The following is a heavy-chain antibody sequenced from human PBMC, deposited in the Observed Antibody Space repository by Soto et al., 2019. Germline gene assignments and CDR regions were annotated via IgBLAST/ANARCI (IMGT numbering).Heavy chain of an antibody. CDR2: ISAYNGNT. Sequence: GASVKVSCKASGYTFTSYGISWVRQAPGQGLEWMGWISAYNGNTNYAQKLQGRVTMTTDTSTSTAYMELRSLRSDDTAVYYCAREGYSGLHAYYAMDVWGQGTTVTLSS. CDR3: AREGYSGLHAYYAMDV. V-gene: IGHV1-18*01. D-gene: IGHD6-13*01. CDR1: GYTFTSYG. J-gene: IGHJ6*02.